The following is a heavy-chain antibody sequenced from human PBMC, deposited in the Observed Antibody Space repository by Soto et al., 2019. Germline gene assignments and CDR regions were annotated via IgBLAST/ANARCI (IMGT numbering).Heavy chain of an antibody. CDR3: ARAPSHRGSGTHTRYFDY. D-gene: IGHD3-10*01. CDR1: DGSISSGDYY. V-gene: IGHV4-30-4*01. Sequence: SETLSLTCTVSDGSISSGDYYWSWIRQPPGKGLEWIGYIYYSGSTYYNPSLKSRVTISVDTSKNQFSLKLSSVTAADTAVYYCARAPSHRGSGTHTRYFDYCGQGTLVTVSS. CDR2: IYYSGST. J-gene: IGHJ4*02.